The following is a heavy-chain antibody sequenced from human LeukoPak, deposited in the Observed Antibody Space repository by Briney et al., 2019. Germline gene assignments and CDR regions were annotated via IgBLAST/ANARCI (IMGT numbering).Heavy chain of an antibody. D-gene: IGHD1-26*01. J-gene: IGHJ4*02. CDR3: ARHGGGSYVYYFDY. CDR2: IYYSGST. V-gene: IGHV4-59*08. CDR1: DYSISSNYY. Sequence: SETLSLTCTVSDYSISSNYYWGWIRQPPGKGLEWIGYIYYSGSTNYNPSLKSRVTISVDTSKNQFSLKLSSVTAADTAVYYCARHGGGSYVYYFDYWGQGTLVTVSS.